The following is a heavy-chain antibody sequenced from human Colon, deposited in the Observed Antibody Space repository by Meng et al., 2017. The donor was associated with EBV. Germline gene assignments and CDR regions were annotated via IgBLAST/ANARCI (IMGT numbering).Heavy chain of an antibody. CDR1: GDSISSGDYS. D-gene: IGHD2-21*02. CDR2: IYHGGTT. Sequence: QGSDSGAGHPSQSRSPSCAVAGDSISSGDYSWRWIRHPPGQGLEWIVYIYHGGTTYTTSLTSRVTIPVDNSKTQFSLRLTSVTAAPTAVYYCARGPYCGGDCYWFDTWGQGNLVTVSS. CDR3: ARGPYCGGDCYWFDT. V-gene: IGHV4-30-2*01. J-gene: IGHJ5*02.